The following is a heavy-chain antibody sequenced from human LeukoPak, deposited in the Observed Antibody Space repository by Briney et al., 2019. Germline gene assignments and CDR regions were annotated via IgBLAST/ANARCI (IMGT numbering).Heavy chain of an antibody. J-gene: IGHJ4*02. CDR2: ISGGGDYT. CDR1: GFTFSSFA. CDR3: AKEDYVWGSYRYNYFDY. Sequence: GGSLRLSCAVSGFTFSSFAMSWVRQAPGKGLEWVSPISGGGDYTYYADSVKGRFTISRDNSKNRLYLQVNSLRGEDTALYYCAKEDYVWGSYRYNYFDYWGQGTLVTVSS. D-gene: IGHD3-16*02. V-gene: IGHV3-23*01.